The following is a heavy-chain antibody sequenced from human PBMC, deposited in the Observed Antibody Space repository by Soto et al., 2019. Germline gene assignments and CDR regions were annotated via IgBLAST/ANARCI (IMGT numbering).Heavy chain of an antibody. Sequence: GGSLRLSCAASGFTFSSYGMHWVRQAPGKGLEWVAVISYDGSNKYYADSVKGRFTISRDNSKNTLYLQMNSLRAEDTAVYYCAKDYSSSWSSLDYWGQGTLVTVSS. J-gene: IGHJ4*02. CDR3: AKDYSSSWSSLDY. CDR1: GFTFSSYG. D-gene: IGHD6-13*01. CDR2: ISYDGSNK. V-gene: IGHV3-30*18.